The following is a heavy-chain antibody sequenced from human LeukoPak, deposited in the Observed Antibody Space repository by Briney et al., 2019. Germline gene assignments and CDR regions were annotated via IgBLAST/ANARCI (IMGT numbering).Heavy chain of an antibody. CDR2: INPNSGGT. V-gene: IGHV1-2*02. CDR3: ARDRLVAARPGDYYCYGMDV. D-gene: IGHD6-6*01. Sequence: ASVKVSCKASGYTFTGYYMHWARQAPGQGLEWMGWINPNSGGTNYAQKFQGRVTMTRDTSISTVYMELSRLRSDDTAVYYCARDRLVAARPGDYYCYGMDVWGQGTTVTVSS. CDR1: GYTFTGYY. J-gene: IGHJ6*02.